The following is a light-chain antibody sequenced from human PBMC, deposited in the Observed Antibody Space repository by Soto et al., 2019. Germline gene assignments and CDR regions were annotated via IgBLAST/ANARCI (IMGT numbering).Light chain of an antibody. CDR2: GAS. CDR1: QSVSSSY. J-gene: IGKJ1*01. CDR3: QQFGSSPWT. V-gene: IGKV3-20*01. Sequence: EIVLTQSPGTLSLSPEERATLSCRASQSVSSSYLAWYQQKPGQAPSLLIYGASRRATGIPDRFSGSGSGTDFTLTSSRLEPEDFAVYYCQQFGSSPWTFGQGTKVEIK.